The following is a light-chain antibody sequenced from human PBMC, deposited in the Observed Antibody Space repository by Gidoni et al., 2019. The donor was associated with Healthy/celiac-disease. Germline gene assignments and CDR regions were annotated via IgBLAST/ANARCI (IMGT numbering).Light chain of an antibody. CDR1: ALPQQY. CDR2: KDS. CDR3: QSADSSGTVV. Sequence: SYELTQPPSVSVSPGQTARITCSGDALPQQYAYWYQQKPGQAPVLVIYKDSERPSGIPERFSGSSSGTTGTLTISGVQAEDEADYYCQSADSSGTVVFGGGTKLTVL. J-gene: IGLJ2*01. V-gene: IGLV3-25*03.